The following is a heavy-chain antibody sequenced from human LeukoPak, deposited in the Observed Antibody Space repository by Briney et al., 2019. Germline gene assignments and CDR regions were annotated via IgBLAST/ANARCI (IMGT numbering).Heavy chain of an antibody. CDR1: GFTFSSYG. J-gene: IGHJ4*02. CDR2: LSDNGDGI. CDR3: AKRLRDGYNSPIDY. D-gene: IGHD5-24*01. Sequence: GGSLRLSCAASGFTFSSYGMSWVRQAPGKGLEWVSGLSDNGDGIHYADSVKDRFTISRDIPRNTLYLQMNSLRDDDTAVYYCAKRLRDGYNSPIDYWGQGILVTVSS. V-gene: IGHV3-23*01.